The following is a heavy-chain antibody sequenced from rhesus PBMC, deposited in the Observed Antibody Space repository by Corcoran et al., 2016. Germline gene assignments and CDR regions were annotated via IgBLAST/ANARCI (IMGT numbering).Heavy chain of an antibody. CDR1: GGSISSNY. D-gene: IGHD4-23*01. CDR2: ISGSGGST. V-gene: IGHV4-173*01. J-gene: IGHJ3*01. CDR3: ARDWGYSNYVAFDF. Sequence: QLQLQESGPGLVKPSETLSLTCAVSGGSISSNYWSWIRQPPGKGLEWIGRISGSGGSTDSHPSLKSRVTISTDTSKNQFSLKLSSVTAADTAVYYCARDWGYSNYVAFDFWGQGLRVTVSS.